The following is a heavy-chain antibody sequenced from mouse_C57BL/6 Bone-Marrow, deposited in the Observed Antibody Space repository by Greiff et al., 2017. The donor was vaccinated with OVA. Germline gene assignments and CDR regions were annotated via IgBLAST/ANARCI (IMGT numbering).Heavy chain of an antibody. J-gene: IGHJ4*01. CDR3: TRGYSNYYAMDY. Sequence: QVQLQQSGAELVRPGASVTLSCKASGYTFTDYEMHWVKQTPVHGLEWIGAIAPETGGTAYNQKFKGQAILTADKSSSTAYMELRSLTSEDSAVYYCTRGYSNYYAMDYWGQGTSVTVSS. V-gene: IGHV1-15*01. CDR2: IAPETGGT. D-gene: IGHD2-5*01. CDR1: GYTFTDYE.